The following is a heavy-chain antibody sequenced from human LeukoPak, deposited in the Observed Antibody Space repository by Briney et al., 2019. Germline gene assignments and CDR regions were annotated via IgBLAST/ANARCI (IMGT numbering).Heavy chain of an antibody. V-gene: IGHV3-64*04. CDR2: ISSNGGST. CDR1: GFTFSSYA. J-gene: IGHJ6*02. D-gene: IGHD4-23*01. CDR3: TRAGRWSDGYKYYGMDV. Sequence: PGGSLRLSCSASGFTFSSYAMHWVRQAPGKGLEYVSAISSNGGSTYYADSVKGRFTISRDNAKNSLYLQMNSLRAEDTAVYYCTRAGRWSDGYKYYGMDVWGQGTTVTVSS.